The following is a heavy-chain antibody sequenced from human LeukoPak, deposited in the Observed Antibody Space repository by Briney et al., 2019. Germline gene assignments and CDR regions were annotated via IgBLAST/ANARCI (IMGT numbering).Heavy chain of an antibody. CDR1: GGPISSYY. CDR2: IYYSGST. CDR3: ARQNYYYYGMDV. J-gene: IGHJ6*02. Sequence: SETLSLTCTVSGGPISSYYWSWIRQPPGKGLEWIGYIYYSGSTNYNPSLKSRVTISVDTSKNQFSLKLSSVTAADTAVYYCARQNYYYYGMDVWGQGTTVTVSS. V-gene: IGHV4-59*08.